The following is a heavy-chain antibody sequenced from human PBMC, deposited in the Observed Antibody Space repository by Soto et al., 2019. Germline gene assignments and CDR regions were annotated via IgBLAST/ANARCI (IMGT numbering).Heavy chain of an antibody. V-gene: IGHV4-59*08. CDR2: IYYSGST. CDR3: APSGRVGFRYAFDI. Sequence: PSETLSLTCTVSGGSISSYYWSWIRQPPGKGLEWIGNIYYSGSTNYNPSLKSRVTISVDTSKNQFSLKLSSVTAADTAVYYCAPSGRVGFRYAFDIWGQGTMVTVSS. J-gene: IGHJ3*02. D-gene: IGHD3-3*01. CDR1: GGSISSYY.